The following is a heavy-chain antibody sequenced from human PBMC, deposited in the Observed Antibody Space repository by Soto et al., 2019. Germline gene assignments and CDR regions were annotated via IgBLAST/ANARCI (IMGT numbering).Heavy chain of an antibody. V-gene: IGHV4-34*01. CDR3: ARGRYGSGSYYRAYFDY. CDR2: INHSGST. D-gene: IGHD3-10*01. Sequence: SETLSLTCAVYGGSFSGYYWSWIRQPPGKGLEWIGEINHSGSTNYNPSLKSRVTISVDTSKNQFSLKLSSVTAADTAVYYCARGRYGSGSYYRAYFDYWGQGTLVTVSS. CDR1: GGSFSGYY. J-gene: IGHJ4*02.